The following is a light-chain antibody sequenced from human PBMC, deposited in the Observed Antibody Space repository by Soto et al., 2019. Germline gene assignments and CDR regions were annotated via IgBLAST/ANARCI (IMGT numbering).Light chain of an antibody. V-gene: IGKV3-15*01. J-gene: IGKJ4*01. CDR1: KSVSNN. CDR3: QHYNEWAIT. CDR2: GAA. Sequence: ETVMTQSPATLSESQGERATLSCRASKSVSNNLAWYEQKPGQAPRLLLYGAAARATGIPARISGSGFGTEFTLTMRSLKSEDSAVYYSQHYNEWAITFAGGTKMEIK.